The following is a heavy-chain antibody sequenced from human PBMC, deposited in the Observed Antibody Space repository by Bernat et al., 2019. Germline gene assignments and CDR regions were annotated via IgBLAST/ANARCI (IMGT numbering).Heavy chain of an antibody. CDR3: ARASPYSYYYYYMDV. CDR2: ISSSGSTI. V-gene: IGHV3-48*03. D-gene: IGHD4-4*01. Sequence: EVQLVESGGGLVQPGGSLRLSCAASGFTFSIYEMNWVRQAPGKGLEWVSYISSSGSTIYYADSVKGRFTISRDNAKNSLYLQMNSLRAEDTAVYYCARASPYSYYYYYMDVWGKGTTVTVSS. CDR1: GFTFSIYE. J-gene: IGHJ6*03.